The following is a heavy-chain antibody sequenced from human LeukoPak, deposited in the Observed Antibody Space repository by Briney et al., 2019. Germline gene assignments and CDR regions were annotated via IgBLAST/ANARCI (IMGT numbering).Heavy chain of an antibody. J-gene: IGHJ4*02. Sequence: GGSLRLSCAASGFTFSSYSMNWVRQAPGKGLEWVSSISSSSSYIYYADSVKGRFTISRDNAKNSLYLQMNSLRAEDTAVYYCARDPSAYCGGDCYSDFDYWGQGTLVTVSS. CDR1: GFTFSSYS. D-gene: IGHD2-21*02. CDR2: ISSSSSYI. CDR3: ARDPSAYCGGDCYSDFDY. V-gene: IGHV3-21*01.